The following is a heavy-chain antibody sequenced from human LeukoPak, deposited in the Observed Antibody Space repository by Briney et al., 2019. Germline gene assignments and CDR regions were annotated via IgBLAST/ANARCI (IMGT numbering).Heavy chain of an antibody. D-gene: IGHD3-10*01. V-gene: IGHV3-23*01. Sequence: GGSLRLSCAASGFTFSSYAMSWVRQAPGKGLEWVSAISGSGGSTYYADSVKGRFTISRDNSKNTLYLQMNSLRAEDTAVYYCAKIGLLWFGENTVFWFDPWGQGTLVTVSS. CDR1: GFTFSSYA. J-gene: IGHJ5*02. CDR3: AKIGLLWFGENTVFWFDP. CDR2: ISGSGGST.